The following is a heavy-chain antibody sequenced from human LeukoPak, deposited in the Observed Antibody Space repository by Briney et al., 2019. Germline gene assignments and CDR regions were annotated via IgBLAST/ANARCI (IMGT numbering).Heavy chain of an antibody. CDR2: IYYSGST. CDR3: ARGGEYYYDSSGYSL. Sequence: PSETLSLTCTVSGGSISSGGYYWSWIRQHPGKGLEWIGYIYYSGSTYYNPSLKSRVTISVDTSKNQFSLKLSSVTAAVTAVYYCARGGEYYYDSSGYSLWGQGTLVTVSS. D-gene: IGHD3-22*01. J-gene: IGHJ4*02. V-gene: IGHV4-31*03. CDR1: GGSISSGGYY.